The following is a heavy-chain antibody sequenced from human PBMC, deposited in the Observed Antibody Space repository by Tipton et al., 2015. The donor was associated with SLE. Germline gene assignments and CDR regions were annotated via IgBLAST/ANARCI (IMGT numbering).Heavy chain of an antibody. V-gene: IGHV3-30*18. Sequence: SLRLSCAASGFTFSSYGMHWVRQAPGKGLEWVAVIWYGGSNKYYADSVKGRFTISRDNSKNTRYLQMNSLRAEDTVVYYCAKDGGSYHYYGMDVWGQGTTVTVSS. J-gene: IGHJ6*02. CDR2: IWYGGSNK. CDR1: GFTFSSYG. CDR3: AKDGGSYHYYGMDV. D-gene: IGHD1-26*01.